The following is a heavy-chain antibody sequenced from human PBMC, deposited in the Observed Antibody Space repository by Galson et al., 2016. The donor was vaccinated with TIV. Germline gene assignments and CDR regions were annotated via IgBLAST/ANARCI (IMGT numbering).Heavy chain of an antibody. CDR1: GYSFASYW. Sequence: QSGAEVKKPGESLKISCKGSGYSFASYWIGWVRQMHGKGLECMGVIYPGDSDTRYSPTFQGQVTISADKSLSTAYLQWSSLKASDTAMYYCAREPRSGNYFDYWGQGALVTVSS. D-gene: IGHD2-15*01. V-gene: IGHV5-51*03. CDR2: IYPGDSDT. CDR3: AREPRSGNYFDY. J-gene: IGHJ4*02.